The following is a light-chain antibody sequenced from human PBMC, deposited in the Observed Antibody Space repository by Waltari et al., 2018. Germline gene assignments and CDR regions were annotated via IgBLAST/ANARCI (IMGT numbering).Light chain of an antibody. Sequence: DIRMTQSPSSLSASVGDRVTITCRTGQIIDNFLNWYQQKPGKAPKLLIYFTSNLQSGVPSRFSGDGSGTTFTPTITSLQPEDFATYYCQQSYTVPTFGQGTRLEIK. CDR3: QQSYTVPT. V-gene: IGKV1-39*01. J-gene: IGKJ5*01. CDR1: QIIDNF. CDR2: FTS.